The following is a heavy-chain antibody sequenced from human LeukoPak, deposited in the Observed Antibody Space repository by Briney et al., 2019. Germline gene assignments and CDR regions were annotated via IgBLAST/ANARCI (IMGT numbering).Heavy chain of an antibody. CDR1: GASISSGTYY. CDR2: IFSSGGT. D-gene: IGHD2-2*02. Sequence: SQTLSLTCTVSGASISSGTYYWTWIRQPAGKGLEWIGRIFSSGGTHYNPSLKSRVTLSIDTSKNQFSLKLSSVTAADTAVYYCAVKKGYCSSTSCYRNPGIGDAFDIWGQGTMVTVSS. J-gene: IGHJ3*02. CDR3: AVKKGYCSSTSCYRNPGIGDAFDI. V-gene: IGHV4-61*02.